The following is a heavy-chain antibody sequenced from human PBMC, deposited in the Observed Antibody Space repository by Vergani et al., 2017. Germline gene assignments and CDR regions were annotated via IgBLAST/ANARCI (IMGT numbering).Heavy chain of an antibody. V-gene: IGHV1-18*04. CDR2: IRADTGDT. CDR3: ARDGTYYYGSGSFYLFDY. CDR1: GYTFFNYG. J-gene: IGHJ4*02. D-gene: IGHD3-10*01. Sequence: QVQLVQSGPEVKRPGASVKVSCKTSGYTFFNYGVNWIRRAPGQGFEWLGWIRADTGDTKYSERLQDRVTLTTDSSTNTAYMELRSLKSDDTAVYYCARDGTYYYGSGSFYLFDYLGQGTLVNVSS.